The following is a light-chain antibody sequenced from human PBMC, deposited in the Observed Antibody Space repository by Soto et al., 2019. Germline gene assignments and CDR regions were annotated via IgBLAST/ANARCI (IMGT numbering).Light chain of an antibody. Sequence: EIVLTQSPATLSLSPGERATLSCGASQSVGINYLAWYQQKPGLAPRLLMYDVSKRFTGTPDRFSGSGSGTDFTLTISSLEPEDFAVYYCQQRSNWPPLTFGGGTKVDIK. CDR3: QQRSNWPPLT. CDR2: DVS. V-gene: IGKV3D-20*02. CDR1: QSVGINY. J-gene: IGKJ4*01.